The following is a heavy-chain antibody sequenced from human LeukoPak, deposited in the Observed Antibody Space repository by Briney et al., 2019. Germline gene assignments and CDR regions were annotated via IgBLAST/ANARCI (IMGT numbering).Heavy chain of an antibody. J-gene: IGHJ4*02. CDR1: GGSIIISVYY. Sequence: SQTLSLTCTVSGGSIIISVYYWSWIPRPPGKGLGWIVYIYYSGSTYYNPSLKSRVTISLDTSKNQFSLKLSSVTAADTAVYYCVRTEVSSGSEDYWGQGTLVTVSS. CDR2: IYYSGST. CDR3: VRTEVSSGSEDY. D-gene: IGHD6-19*01. V-gene: IGHV4-30-4*08.